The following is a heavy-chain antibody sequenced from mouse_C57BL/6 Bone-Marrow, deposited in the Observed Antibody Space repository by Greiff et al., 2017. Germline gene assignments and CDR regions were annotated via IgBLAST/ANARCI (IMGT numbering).Heavy chain of an antibody. V-gene: IGHV1-81*01. CDR3: ASRWFQSRDCYAMDY. CDR2: IYPRSGNT. CDR1: GYTFTSYG. D-gene: IGHD2-3*01. J-gene: IGHJ4*01. Sequence: QVQLKESGAELARPGASVKLSCKASGYTFTSYGISWVKQRTGQGLEWIGEIYPRSGNTYYNEKFKGKATLTADKSSSTAYMELRSLTSEDSAVYFCASRWFQSRDCYAMDYWGRGTSVTVSS.